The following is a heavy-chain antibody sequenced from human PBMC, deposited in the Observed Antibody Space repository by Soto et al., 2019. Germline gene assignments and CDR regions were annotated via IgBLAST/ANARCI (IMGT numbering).Heavy chain of an antibody. CDR3: ARGWEAGFSDSSGYYLYYFDY. J-gene: IGHJ4*02. CDR2: INHSGST. D-gene: IGHD3-22*01. V-gene: IGHV4-34*01. CDR1: GVSVSGYY. Sequence: PSETLALTCAVYGVSVSGYYWSWIRQPPGKGLEWIGEINHSGSTNYNPSLKSRVTISVNTSKNQFSLKLSSVTAADTAVYYCARGWEAGFSDSSGYYLYYFDYWGQGTLVTVSS.